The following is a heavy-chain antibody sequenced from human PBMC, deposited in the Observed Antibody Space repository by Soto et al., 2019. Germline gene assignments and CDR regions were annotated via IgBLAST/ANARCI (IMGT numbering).Heavy chain of an antibody. CDR1: GFTFSSYA. CDR2: FSGSGGGT. Sequence: EVQLLESGGGLVQPGGSLRLSCAASGFTFSSYAMSWVRQAPGKGLAWVSAFSGSGGGTYYADSVKGRFTISRDSSKNTLYLQTNSLRAEDTAVYYCAKHSDNYGHSPFGYWGQGTLVTVSS. D-gene: IGHD5-18*01. J-gene: IGHJ4*02. V-gene: IGHV3-23*01. CDR3: AKHSDNYGHSPFGY.